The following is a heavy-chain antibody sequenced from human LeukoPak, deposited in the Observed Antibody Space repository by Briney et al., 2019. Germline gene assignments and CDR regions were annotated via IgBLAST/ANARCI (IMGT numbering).Heavy chain of an antibody. D-gene: IGHD2-15*01. Sequence: SETLSLTCAVYGGSFSGYYWSWIRQPPGKGLEWIGEINHSGSTNYNPSLKSQVTISVDTSKNQFSLKLSSVTAADTAVYYCARGQVVLFDYWGQGTLVTVSS. CDR2: INHSGST. CDR1: GGSFSGYY. V-gene: IGHV4-34*01. CDR3: ARGQVVLFDY. J-gene: IGHJ4*02.